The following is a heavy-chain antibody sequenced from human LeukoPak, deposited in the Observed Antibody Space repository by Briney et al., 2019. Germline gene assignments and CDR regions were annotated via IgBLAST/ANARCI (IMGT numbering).Heavy chain of an antibody. CDR1: GFTFSDYY. J-gene: IGHJ4*02. CDR2: ISSSGSTI. Sequence: GGSLRLSCAASGFTFSDYYMSWIRQAPGKWLEWVSYISSSGSTIYYADSVKGRFIISRDNAKNSLYLQMNSLRAEDTAVYYCARDSRADGTYYFDYWGQGTLVTVSS. D-gene: IGHD1-1*01. CDR3: ARDSRADGTYYFDY. V-gene: IGHV3-11*01.